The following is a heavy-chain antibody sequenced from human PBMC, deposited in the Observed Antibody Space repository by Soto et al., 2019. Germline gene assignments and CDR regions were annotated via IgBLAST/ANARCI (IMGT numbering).Heavy chain of an antibody. Sequence: GASVKVSCKASGGTFSNYVVNWVRQAPGQGLEWMGRIIPISGAANYAQKFQGRVTITADKSTSTSYMELSSLRSEDTAVYYCARVWPPQYTYGYSFDYWGQGTLVTVSS. CDR3: ARVWPPQYTYGYSFDY. V-gene: IGHV1-69*06. J-gene: IGHJ4*02. CDR1: GGTFSNYV. D-gene: IGHD5-18*01. CDR2: IIPISGAA.